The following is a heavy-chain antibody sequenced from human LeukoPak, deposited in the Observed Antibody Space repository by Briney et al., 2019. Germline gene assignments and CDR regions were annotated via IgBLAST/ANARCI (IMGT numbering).Heavy chain of an antibody. D-gene: IGHD2-2*01. CDR1: GFSFSSFA. Sequence: PGGSLRLSCAASGFSFSSFAMSWVRQAPGKGLEWASTISGRGDGTYYADSVKGRFAISRDNSKNTLYLQMNSLRPEDTAVYSCAKDRVPAAKSLSYYYGMDVWGQGTTVTVSS. V-gene: IGHV3-23*01. J-gene: IGHJ6*02. CDR2: ISGRGDGT. CDR3: AKDRVPAAKSLSYYYGMDV.